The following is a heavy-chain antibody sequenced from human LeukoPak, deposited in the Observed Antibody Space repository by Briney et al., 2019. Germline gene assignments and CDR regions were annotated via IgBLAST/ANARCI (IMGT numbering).Heavy chain of an antibody. CDR3: ASGPGWFVEY. J-gene: IGHJ4*02. D-gene: IGHD3-10*01. Sequence: ASVKVSCRASGYTFTSYYMHWLRQAPGQGLEWMGIINPSGGSTTYAQNFQGRVTMTRDTSTSTVYMELSSLRSEDTAVYYCASGPGWFVEYWGQGTLVTVSS. V-gene: IGHV1-46*01. CDR2: INPSGGST. CDR1: GYTFTSYY.